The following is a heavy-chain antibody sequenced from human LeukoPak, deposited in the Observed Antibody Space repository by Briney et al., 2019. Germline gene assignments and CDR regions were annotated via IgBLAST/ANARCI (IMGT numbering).Heavy chain of an antibody. CDR3: ATEPGYSSGWYAFDY. CDR2: ISGSGGST. CDR1: GFTFSSYA. J-gene: IGHJ4*02. Sequence: PGGSLRLSCAASGFTFSSYAMSWVRQAPGKGLEWVSAISGSGGSTYYADSVKGRFTISRDNSKNTLYLQMNSLRAENTAVYYCATEPGYSSGWYAFDYWGQGTLVTVSS. V-gene: IGHV3-23*01. D-gene: IGHD6-19*01.